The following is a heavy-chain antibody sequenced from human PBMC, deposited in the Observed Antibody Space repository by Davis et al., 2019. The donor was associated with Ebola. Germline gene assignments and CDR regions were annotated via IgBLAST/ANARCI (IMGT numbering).Heavy chain of an antibody. CDR1: GGSFSGYY. D-gene: IGHD6-6*01. J-gene: IGHJ6*02. CDR2: INHSGST. V-gene: IGHV4-34*01. CDR3: ARERGSSSSTYYYYYGMDV. Sequence: MPSETLSLTCAVYGGSFSGYYWSWIRQPPGKGLERIGEINHSGSTNYNPSLKSRVTISVDTSKNQFSLKLSSVTAADTAVYYCARERGSSSSTYYYYYGMDVWGQGTTVTVSS.